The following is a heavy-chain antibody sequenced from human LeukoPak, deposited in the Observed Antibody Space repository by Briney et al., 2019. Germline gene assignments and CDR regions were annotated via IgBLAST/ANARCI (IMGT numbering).Heavy chain of an antibody. J-gene: IGHJ6*02. CDR2: ISAYNGNT. V-gene: IGHV1-18*01. Sequence: ASVKVSCKASGYTFTSYGISWVRQAPGQGLEWMGWISAYNGNTNYAQKLQGRVTMTTDTSTSTAYMELRSLRSDDTAVYYCAREIAVAGTSRFYYYGMDVWGQGTTVTVSS. CDR1: GYTFTSYG. CDR3: AREIAVAGTSRFYYYGMDV. D-gene: IGHD6-19*01.